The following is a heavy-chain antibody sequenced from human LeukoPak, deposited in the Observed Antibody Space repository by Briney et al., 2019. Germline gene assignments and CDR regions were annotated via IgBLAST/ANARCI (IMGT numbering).Heavy chain of an antibody. D-gene: IGHD5-18*01. CDR2: IYPGDSDT. CDR3: ASPRSRGYRDAFDI. V-gene: IGHV5-51*01. Sequence: GESLKISCKGSGYSFTNYWIAWVRHMPGKGLEWMGIIYPGDSDTRYSPSFQGQVTISADKSITTAYLQWSSLKASDTAMYYCASPRSRGYRDAFDIWGQGTMVTVSS. CDR1: GYSFTNYW. J-gene: IGHJ3*02.